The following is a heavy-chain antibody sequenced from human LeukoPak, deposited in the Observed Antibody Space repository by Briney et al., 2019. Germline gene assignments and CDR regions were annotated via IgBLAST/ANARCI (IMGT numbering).Heavy chain of an antibody. J-gene: IGHJ5*02. CDR1: GGSIKTNY. CDR2: GYYRGST. D-gene: IGHD5-12*01. Sequence: TSATLSLTCTVSGGSIKTNYWSWIRQPPGKGLEWIGYGYYRGSTNYNPSLKSRVTISVDTSKNQFSLKLNSVTTADTAVYYCAREGHPGSGYNYGNWLDPWGQGTLVTVSS. V-gene: IGHV4-59*01. CDR3: AREGHPGSGYNYGNWLDP.